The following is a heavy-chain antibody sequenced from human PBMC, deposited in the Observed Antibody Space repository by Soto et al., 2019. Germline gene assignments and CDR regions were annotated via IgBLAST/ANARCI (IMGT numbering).Heavy chain of an antibody. CDR1: GGSFSGYY. Sequence: SETLSLTCAVYGGSFSGYYWSWIRQPPGKGLEWIGEINHSGSTNYNPSLKSRVTISVDTSKNQFSLKLSSVTAADTAVYYCARGLEWFGVANLKNYYYYGMDVWGQGTTVTVSS. D-gene: IGHD3-10*01. CDR3: ARGLEWFGVANLKNYYYYGMDV. J-gene: IGHJ6*02. CDR2: INHSGST. V-gene: IGHV4-34*01.